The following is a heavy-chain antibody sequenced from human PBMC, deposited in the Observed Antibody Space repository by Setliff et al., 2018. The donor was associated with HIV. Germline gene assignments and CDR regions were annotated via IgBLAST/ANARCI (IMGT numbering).Heavy chain of an antibody. D-gene: IGHD3-22*01. CDR3: ARSPDTSGYYRFDSFDM. J-gene: IGHJ3*02. Sequence: GASVKVSCKASGYTFDNYCITWLRQAPGQGLEWVGWINPYNANANNAQKVQGRITMTTDSFTNTAYMELRSLRSDDTAVYYCARSPDTSGYYRFDSFDMWGQGTMVTVSS. CDR2: INPYNANA. V-gene: IGHV1-18*01. CDR1: GYTFDNYC.